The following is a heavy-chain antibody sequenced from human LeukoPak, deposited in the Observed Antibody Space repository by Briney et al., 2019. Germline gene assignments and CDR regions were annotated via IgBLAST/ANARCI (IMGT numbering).Heavy chain of an antibody. J-gene: IGHJ4*02. CDR1: GITLSNYG. V-gene: IGHV3-23*01. CDR2: ISGSGGST. Sequence: GGSLRLSCAVSGITLSNYGMSWVRQAPGKGLEWVAGISGSGGSTYYADSVKGRFTISRDNPKNTLYLQMNSLRAEDTAVYFCAKRGVVIRVILVGFHREAYYFDSWGQGALVTVSS. D-gene: IGHD3-10*01. CDR3: AKRGVVIRVILVGFHREAYYFDS.